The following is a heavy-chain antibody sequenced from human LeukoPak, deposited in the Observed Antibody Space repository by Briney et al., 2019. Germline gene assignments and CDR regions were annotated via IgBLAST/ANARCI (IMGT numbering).Heavy chain of an antibody. Sequence: PVKVSCKASGGTFSSYAISWVRRAPGQGLAWMGRIIPILGIANYAQKFQGRVTITADKSTSTAYMELSSLRSEDTAVYYCARDTGDGYNYWGQGTLVTVSS. CDR1: GGTFSSYA. CDR3: ARDTGDGYNY. D-gene: IGHD5-24*01. V-gene: IGHV1-69*04. CDR2: IIPILGIA. J-gene: IGHJ4*02.